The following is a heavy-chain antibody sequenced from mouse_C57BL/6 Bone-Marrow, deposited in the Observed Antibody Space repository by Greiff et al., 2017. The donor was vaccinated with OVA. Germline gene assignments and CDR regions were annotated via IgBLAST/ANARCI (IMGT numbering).Heavy chain of an antibody. CDR3: VRQDFSFDY. Sequence: EVKLVESGGGLVQPKGSLKLSCAASGFSFNTYAMNWVRQAPGKGLEWVARIRSKSNNYATYYADSVKDRFTISRDDSESMLYLQMNNLKTEDTAMYYRVRQDFSFDYWGQGTTLTVSS. CDR2: IRSKSNNYAT. J-gene: IGHJ2*01. CDR1: GFSFNTYA. V-gene: IGHV10-1*01.